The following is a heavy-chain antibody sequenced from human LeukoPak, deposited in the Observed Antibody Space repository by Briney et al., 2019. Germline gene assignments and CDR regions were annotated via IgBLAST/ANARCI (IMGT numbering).Heavy chain of an antibody. CDR2: INHSGST. Sequence: PSETLSLTCAVYGGSFSGYYWSWIRQPPGKGLEWIGEINHSGSTNYNPSLKSRVTISVDTSKNQFSLKLSSVTAADAAVYYCARAFNWFDPWGQGTLVTVSS. CDR3: ARAFNWFDP. J-gene: IGHJ5*02. CDR1: GGSFSGYY. V-gene: IGHV4-34*01.